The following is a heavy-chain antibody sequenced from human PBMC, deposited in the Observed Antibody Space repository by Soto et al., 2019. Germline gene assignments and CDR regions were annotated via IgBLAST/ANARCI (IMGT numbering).Heavy chain of an antibody. CDR2: IYYSGST. Sequence: SETLSLTCTVSGGSISSSSYYWGWIRQPPGKGLEWIGSIYYSGSTYYNPSLKSRVTISVDTSKNQFSLKLSSVTAADTAVYYCARRITMVRGVTVFDYWGQGTLVTVSS. V-gene: IGHV4-39*01. D-gene: IGHD3-10*01. CDR1: GGSISSSSYY. CDR3: ARRITMVRGVTVFDY. J-gene: IGHJ4*02.